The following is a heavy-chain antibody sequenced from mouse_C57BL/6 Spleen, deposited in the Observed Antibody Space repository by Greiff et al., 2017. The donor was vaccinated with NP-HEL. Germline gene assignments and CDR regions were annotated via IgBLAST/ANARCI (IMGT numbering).Heavy chain of an antibody. V-gene: IGHV1-55*01. CDR1: GYTFTSYW. D-gene: IGHD1-1*01. CDR2: IYPGSGST. J-gene: IGHJ1*03. Sequence: QVQLKQPGAELVKPGASVKMSCKASGYTFTSYWITWVKQRPGHGLEWIGDIYPGSGSTNYNEKFKSKATLTVDTASSTAYMQLSSLTSEDSAVYYCARQDYYGSSYVWYFDVWGTGTTVTVSS. CDR3: ARQDYYGSSYVWYFDV.